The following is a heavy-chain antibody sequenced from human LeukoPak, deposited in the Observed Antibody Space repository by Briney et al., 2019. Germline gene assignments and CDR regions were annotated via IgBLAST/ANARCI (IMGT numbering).Heavy chain of an antibody. CDR3: VRGSGSPLRQSWFDP. Sequence: GSLRLSCAASGFTFSDYYMSWIRQPPGKGLEWIGYIYYSGSTNYNPSLKSRVTISVDTSKNQFSLKLSSVTAADTAVYYCVRGSGSPLRQSWFDPWGQGTLVTVSS. J-gene: IGHJ5*02. CDR2: IYYSGST. CDR1: GFTFSDYY. D-gene: IGHD3-10*01. V-gene: IGHV4-59*01.